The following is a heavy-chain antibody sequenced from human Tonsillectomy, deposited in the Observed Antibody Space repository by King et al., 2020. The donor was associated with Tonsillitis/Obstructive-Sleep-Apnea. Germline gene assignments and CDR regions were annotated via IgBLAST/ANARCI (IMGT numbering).Heavy chain of an antibody. CDR3: ARSPSGAYYDFWSGYYTAGWFDP. D-gene: IGHD3-3*01. V-gene: IGHV3-53*01. CDR2: IYSGGST. CDR1: GFTVSSNY. Sequence: VQLMESGGGLIQPGGSLRLSCAASGFTVSSNYMSWVRQAPGKGLEWVSVIYSGGSTYYADSVKGRFTISRDNSKNTLYLQMNSLRAEDTAVYYCARSPSGAYYDFWSGYYTAGWFDPWGQGTLVTVSS. J-gene: IGHJ5*02.